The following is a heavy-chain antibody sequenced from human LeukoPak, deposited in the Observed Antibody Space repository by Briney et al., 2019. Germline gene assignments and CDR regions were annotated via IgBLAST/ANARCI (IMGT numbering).Heavy chain of an antibody. J-gene: IGHJ4*02. V-gene: IGHV3-23*01. D-gene: IGHD1-26*01. CDR2: IYGSGVSI. Sequence: GGSLRLSCVAPGFTFEKYVMNWVRQAPGKGLEWLATIYGSGVSISYADSVKGWFTISRDNSNNTLYLQMNSLRAEDTAMYFCAKDLGWELPAEAYWGQGILVTVSS. CDR3: AKDLGWELPAEAY. CDR1: GFTFEKYV.